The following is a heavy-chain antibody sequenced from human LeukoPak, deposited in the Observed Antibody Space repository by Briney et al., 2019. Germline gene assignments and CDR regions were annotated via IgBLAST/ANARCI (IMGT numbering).Heavy chain of an antibody. Sequence: ASVKVSCKVSGCTLTELSMHWVRQAPGKGLEWMGGFDPEDGETIYAQKFQGRVTMTEDTSTDTAYMELSSLRAEDTALYYCAKDMGYSSGWSFDYWGQGTLVTVSS. D-gene: IGHD6-19*01. CDR1: GCTLTELS. CDR3: AKDMGYSSGWSFDY. J-gene: IGHJ4*02. V-gene: IGHV1-24*01. CDR2: FDPEDGET.